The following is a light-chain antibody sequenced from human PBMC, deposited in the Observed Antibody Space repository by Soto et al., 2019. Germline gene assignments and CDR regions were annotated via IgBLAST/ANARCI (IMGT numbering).Light chain of an antibody. CDR2: GAS. CDR3: QQYKT. CDR1: QSVSSSY. V-gene: IGKV3-20*01. Sequence: EIVLTQSPGTLSFSPGERATLSCRASQSVSSSYLVWYQQKPGQAPRLLIYGASIRATGIPDRFSGSGSGTDFTLTISRLEPEDFAVYYGQQYKTFGQGTKVEIK. J-gene: IGKJ1*01.